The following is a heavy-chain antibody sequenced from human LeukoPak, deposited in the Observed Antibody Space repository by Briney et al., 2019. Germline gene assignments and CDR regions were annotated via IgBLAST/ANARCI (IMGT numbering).Heavy chain of an antibody. CDR1: GGTFSSYA. J-gene: IGHJ5*02. V-gene: IGHV1-69*13. Sequence: ASVKVSCKASGGTFSSYAISWVRQAPGQGLEWMGGIIPIFGTANYAQKFQGRVTITADESTSTAYMELSSLRSDDTAVYYCARDLYRDSLPVSWFDPWGQGTLVTVSS. CDR3: ARDLYRDSLPVSWFDP. D-gene: IGHD4-11*01. CDR2: IIPIFGTA.